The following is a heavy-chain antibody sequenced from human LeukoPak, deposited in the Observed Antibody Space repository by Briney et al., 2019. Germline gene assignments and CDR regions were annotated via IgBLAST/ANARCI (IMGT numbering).Heavy chain of an antibody. CDR3: AKDRFMVRGVRNQYFQH. J-gene: IGHJ1*01. CDR1: GFTFSSYA. CDR2: ISYDGSNK. V-gene: IGHV3-30*18. D-gene: IGHD3-10*01. Sequence: GGSLRLSCAASGFTFSSYAMSWVRQAPGKGLEWVAVISYDGSNKYYADSVKGRFTISRDNSKNTLYLQMNSLRAEDTAVYYCAKDRFMVRGVRNQYFQHWGQGTLVTVSS.